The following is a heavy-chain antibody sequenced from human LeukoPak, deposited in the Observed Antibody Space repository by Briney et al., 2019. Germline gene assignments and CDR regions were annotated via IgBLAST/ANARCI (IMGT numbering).Heavy chain of an antibody. Sequence: SETLSLTCTVSGGSISSSSYYWGWIRQPPGKGLEWIGSIYYSGSTYYNPSLKSRVTISVDTSKNQFSLKLSSVTAADTAVYYCARHEQWLEPWGQGTLVTVSS. CDR3: ARHEQWLEP. CDR2: IYYSGST. D-gene: IGHD6-19*01. V-gene: IGHV4-39*01. J-gene: IGHJ5*02. CDR1: GGSISSSSYY.